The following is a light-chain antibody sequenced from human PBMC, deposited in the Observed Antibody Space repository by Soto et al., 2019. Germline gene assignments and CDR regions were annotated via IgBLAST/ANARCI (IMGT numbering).Light chain of an antibody. J-gene: IGKJ4*01. V-gene: IGKV3-11*01. CDR1: QSVSSY. Sequence: IVLTQSPATLSLSPGDRATLSCRASQSVSSYLAWYQQKPGQAPRLLIYDASNRATGVPARFSGSGSGTDFTLTISTLEPEDSAVYYCQQRSNWPRLTFGGGTKVEIK. CDR2: DAS. CDR3: QQRSNWPRLT.